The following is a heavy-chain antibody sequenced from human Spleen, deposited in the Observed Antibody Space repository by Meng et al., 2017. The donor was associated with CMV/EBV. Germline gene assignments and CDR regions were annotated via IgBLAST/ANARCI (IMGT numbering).Heavy chain of an antibody. J-gene: IGHJ4*02. CDR1: GFTFRAYH. D-gene: IGHD2-21*01. V-gene: IGHV3-11*04. CDR3: ARDILTGVWDH. Sequence: LSCAASGFTFRAYHMRWIRQAPGKGLEWFSYISTTGSTLYYADSVKGRFTISRDNAKNSLYLQMDSLRAEDTAVYYCARDILTGVWDHWGQGTLVTVSS. CDR2: ISTTGSTL.